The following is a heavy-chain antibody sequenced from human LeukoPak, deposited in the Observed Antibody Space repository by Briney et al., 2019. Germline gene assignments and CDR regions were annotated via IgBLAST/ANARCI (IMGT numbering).Heavy chain of an antibody. V-gene: IGHV3-9*03. CDR3: AKLYRAGLPFDY. CDR1: GFTFDDYA. J-gene: IGHJ4*02. Sequence: GRSLRLSCAASGFTFDDYAMHWVRQAPGKGLEWVSGISWNSGSIGYADSVKGRFTISRDNAKNSLYLQMNSLRAEDMALYYCAKLYRAGLPFDYWGQGTLVTVSS. D-gene: IGHD6-19*01. CDR2: ISWNSGSI.